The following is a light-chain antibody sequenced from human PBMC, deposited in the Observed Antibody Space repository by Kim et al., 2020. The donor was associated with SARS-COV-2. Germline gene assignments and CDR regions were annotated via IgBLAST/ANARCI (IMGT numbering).Light chain of an antibody. J-gene: IGKJ1*01. CDR1: QSVSSN. CDR2: GAS. V-gene: IGKV3-15*01. CDR3: QQYNNWPLWT. Sequence: SPGERAPPSCSASQSVSSNLAWYQQKPRQAPRLLIYGASTRATGIPARFSGSGSGTEFTLTISSLQSEDFAVYYCQQYNNWPLWTFGQGTKVDIK.